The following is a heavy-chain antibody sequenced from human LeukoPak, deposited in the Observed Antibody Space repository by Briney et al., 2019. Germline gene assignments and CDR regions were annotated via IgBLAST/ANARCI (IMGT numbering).Heavy chain of an antibody. D-gene: IGHD4-17*01. Sequence: PSESLSLTCTVSGDSISSYYWSWIRQPPGKGLEWIGYIYYSGSTNYNPSLKSRVTISLDTSKNQFSLRLSSVTAADTAVYYCARGSATVTRLGYWGQGTLVTVSS. CDR3: ARGSATVTRLGY. CDR1: GDSISSYY. CDR2: IYYSGST. V-gene: IGHV4-59*01. J-gene: IGHJ4*02.